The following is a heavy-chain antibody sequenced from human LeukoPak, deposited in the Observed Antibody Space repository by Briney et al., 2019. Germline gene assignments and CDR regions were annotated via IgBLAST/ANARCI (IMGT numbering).Heavy chain of an antibody. Sequence: SETLSLTCTVSGGSISSGSYYWSWIRQPAGKGLEWIGRIYTSGSTNYNPSLKSRVTISVDTSKNQFSLKLSSVTAADTAVYYCARGGPNRSGWTLDYWGPGTLVTVSS. CDR2: IYTSGST. CDR3: ARGGPNRSGWTLDY. V-gene: IGHV4-61*02. CDR1: GGSISSGSYY. D-gene: IGHD6-19*01. J-gene: IGHJ4*02.